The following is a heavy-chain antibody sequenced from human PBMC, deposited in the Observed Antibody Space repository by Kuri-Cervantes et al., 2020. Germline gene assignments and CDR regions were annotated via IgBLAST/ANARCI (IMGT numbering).Heavy chain of an antibody. CDR1: GYTFTSYY. CDR3: ARVVVAATGLGLLRPYYYYYYGMDV. D-gene: IGHD2-15*01. J-gene: IGHJ6*02. CDR2: INPSGGST. Sequence: ASVKVSCKASGYTFTSYYMHWVRQAPGQGLEWMGIINPSGGSTSYAQKFQGRVTMTRDTSTSTAYMELSSLRSEDTAVYYCARVVVAATGLGLLRPYYYYYYGMDVWGQGTTVTVSS. V-gene: IGHV1-46*01.